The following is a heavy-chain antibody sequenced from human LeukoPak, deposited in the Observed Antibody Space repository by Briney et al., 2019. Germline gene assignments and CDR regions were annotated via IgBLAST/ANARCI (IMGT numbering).Heavy chain of an antibody. Sequence: GGSLRLSCVASGFNVSTNYMSWVRQAPGKGLEWVSVIYSGGSTYYADPVQGRFTISRDNSKNTLYLQMNSLRAEDTAVYYCARDYYDTSGYFGDYYYGMDLWGQGTTVTVSS. CDR1: GFNVSTNY. CDR2: IYSGGST. V-gene: IGHV3-53*01. CDR3: ARDYYDTSGYFGDYYYGMDL. D-gene: IGHD3-22*01. J-gene: IGHJ6*02.